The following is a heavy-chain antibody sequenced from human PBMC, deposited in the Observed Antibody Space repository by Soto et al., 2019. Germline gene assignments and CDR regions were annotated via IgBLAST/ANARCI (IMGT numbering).Heavy chain of an antibody. D-gene: IGHD3-3*01. Sequence: EVQLVESGGGLVQPGGSLKLSCATSGLMFSGSAMHWVRQAAGKGLEWVGRIRSKPNGYATVYAASGTGRFTISRDDSKNTAYLELDSLKTEDTAVYYCFSSGRLYEWLFKYWGQGTLVTVSS. CDR1: GLMFSGSA. J-gene: IGHJ4*02. V-gene: IGHV3-73*02. CDR3: FSSGRLYEWLFKY. CDR2: IRSKPNGYAT.